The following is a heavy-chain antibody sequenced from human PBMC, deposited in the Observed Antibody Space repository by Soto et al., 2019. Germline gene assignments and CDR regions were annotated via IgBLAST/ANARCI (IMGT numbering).Heavy chain of an antibody. Sequence: GGSLRLSCAASGFTFSSYGMHWVRQAPGKGLEWVAVISYDGSNKYYADSVKGRFTISRDNSKNTLYLQMNSLRAEDTAVYYCAKDRDGDYRLDPWGQGTLVTVSS. CDR2: ISYDGSNK. CDR3: AKDRDGDYRLDP. CDR1: GFTFSSYG. J-gene: IGHJ5*02. V-gene: IGHV3-30*18. D-gene: IGHD4-17*01.